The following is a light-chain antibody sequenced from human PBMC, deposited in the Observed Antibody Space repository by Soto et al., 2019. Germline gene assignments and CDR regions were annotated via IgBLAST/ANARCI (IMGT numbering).Light chain of an antibody. CDR1: QSVGNNY. Sequence: IVLTQSPDTLSLSPGERATLSCRASQSVGNNYLAWYHQKPGQAPRLLIYDASSRATGIPDRFSGSGSGTDFTLTISRLEPEDFAVYYCQQCAYSPRTFGQGTNVDVK. V-gene: IGKV3-20*01. J-gene: IGKJ1*01. CDR3: QQCAYSPRT. CDR2: DAS.